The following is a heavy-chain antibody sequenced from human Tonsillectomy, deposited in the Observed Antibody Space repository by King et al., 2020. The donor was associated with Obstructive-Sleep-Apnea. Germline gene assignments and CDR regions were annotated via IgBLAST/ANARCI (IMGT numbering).Heavy chain of an antibody. D-gene: IGHD4-17*01. CDR1: RFTFSSYG. CDR3: AKANYGDFSLGC. Sequence: VQLVESGGGVVQPGRSLRLSCAGSRFTFSSYGMHWVRQAPGKGLEWGAVISYDGSNKYYAYSGKGRFTISRDNSKNTLYLQMNSLRAGDTAVYYFAKANYGDFSLGCWGQGTLVTVSS. J-gene: IGHJ4*02. CDR2: ISYDGSNK. V-gene: IGHV3-30*18.